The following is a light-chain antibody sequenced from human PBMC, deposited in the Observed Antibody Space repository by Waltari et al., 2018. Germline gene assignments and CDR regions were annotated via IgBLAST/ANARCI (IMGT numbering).Light chain of an antibody. J-gene: IGLJ2*01. CDR1: SSDIGAYNY. CDR3: SSYTNTFVV. Sequence: QSALTQPASVYGSPGQSITISCTGSSSDIGAYNYVAWYQHFPDEAPKLLIYEVRNRPSGVSSHFSGSKSGNTASLTISGIQAEDEAHYYCSSYTNTFVVFGGGTKLTVL. V-gene: IGLV2-14*01. CDR2: EVR.